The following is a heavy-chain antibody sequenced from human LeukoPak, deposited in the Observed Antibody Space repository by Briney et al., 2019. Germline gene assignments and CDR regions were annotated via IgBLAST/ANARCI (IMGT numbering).Heavy chain of an antibody. CDR1: GYSINNGYY. CDR3: ARDERYDSSGYPFDY. CDR2: IYHSGRT. Sequence: SETLSLTCSVSGYSINNGYYWGWIRQPPGKGLEWIGSIYHSGRTYYNPSLKSRVTISVDTSKDQFSLKLGSVTAADTAVYYCARDERYDSSGYPFDYWGQGTLVTVSS. D-gene: IGHD3-22*01. V-gene: IGHV4-38-2*02. J-gene: IGHJ4*02.